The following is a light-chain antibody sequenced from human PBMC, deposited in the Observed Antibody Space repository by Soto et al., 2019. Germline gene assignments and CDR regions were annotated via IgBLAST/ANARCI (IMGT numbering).Light chain of an antibody. CDR2: DAS. CDR3: QQHHDFPYT. J-gene: IGKJ2*01. CDR1: QDIQNY. Sequence: DIQMTQSPSSLSASVGDRVTITCQASQDIQNYINWYQHTPGKAPKLLIFDASNLQPGVASRFSGRASGTDFFLTISSLHPEDFATYFCQQHHDFPYTVGQGTKVDIK. V-gene: IGKV1-33*01.